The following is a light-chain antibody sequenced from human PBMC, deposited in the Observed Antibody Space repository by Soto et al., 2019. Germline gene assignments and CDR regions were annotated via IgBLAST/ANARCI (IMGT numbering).Light chain of an antibody. CDR3: SSYTSSSTLYV. Sequence: QSALTQPASVSGSPGQSITISCTGTSSDVGGYNCVSWYQQHPGKAPKLIIYEVSNRPSGVSNRFSGSKSGDTASLTISGLHAEDEADYYCSSYTSSSTLYVFGTGTKVTVL. CDR2: EVS. J-gene: IGLJ1*01. CDR1: SSDVGGYNC. V-gene: IGLV2-14*01.